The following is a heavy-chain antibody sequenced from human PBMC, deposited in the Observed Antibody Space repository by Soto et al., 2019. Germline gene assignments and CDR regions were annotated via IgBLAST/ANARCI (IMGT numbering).Heavy chain of an antibody. CDR2: IYYTGRT. CDR3: ARDRANSHDYFDS. Sequence: QVQLQESGPGLLKPSQTLSLTCTVSAGSISSDDYYWSWIRQPPGKGLEWIGYIYYTGRTHYNPSLESRLTISIDRPKNQFSLTLNSVNAADTAFYYCARDRANSHDYFDSWGQGTLVTVSS. D-gene: IGHD1-1*01. V-gene: IGHV4-30-4*01. CDR1: AGSISSDDYY. J-gene: IGHJ4*02.